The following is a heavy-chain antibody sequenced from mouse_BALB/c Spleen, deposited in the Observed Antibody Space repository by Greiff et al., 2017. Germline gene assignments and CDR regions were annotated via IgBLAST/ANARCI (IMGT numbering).Heavy chain of an antibody. J-gene: IGHJ3*01. Sequence: EVKLMESGGGLVKPGGSLKLSCAASRFTFSSYAMSWVRQTPEKRLEWVATISSGGSYTYYPDSVKGRFTISRDNAKNTLYLQMSSLKSEDTAMYYCTREFGNHEGFAYWGQGTLVTVSA. V-gene: IGHV5-6-4*01. CDR1: RFTFSSYA. D-gene: IGHD2-1*01. CDR2: ISSGGSYT. CDR3: TREFGNHEGFAY.